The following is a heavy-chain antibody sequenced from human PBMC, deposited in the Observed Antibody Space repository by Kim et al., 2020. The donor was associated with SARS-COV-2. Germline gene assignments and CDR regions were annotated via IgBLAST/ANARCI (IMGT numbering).Heavy chain of an antibody. V-gene: IGHV4-59*01. D-gene: IGHD6-13*01. CDR2: IYYSGST. Sequence: SETLSLTCTVSGGSISSYYWSWIRQPPGKGLEWIGYIYYSGSTNYNPSLKSRVTISVDTSKNQFSLKLSSVTAADTAVYYCARGRQQVVAYYYYGMDVWGQGTTVTVSS. CDR1: GGSISSYY. CDR3: ARGRQQVVAYYYYGMDV. J-gene: IGHJ6*02.